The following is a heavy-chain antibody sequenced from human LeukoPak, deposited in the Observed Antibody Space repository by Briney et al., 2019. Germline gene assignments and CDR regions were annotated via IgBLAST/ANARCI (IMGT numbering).Heavy chain of an antibody. D-gene: IGHD4-17*01. J-gene: IGHJ5*02. Sequence: SETLSLTCTVSGGSISSGGYYWSWIRQHPGKGLEWIGYIYYSGSTYYNPSLKSRVTISVDTSKNQFSLKLSSVTAADTAVYYCARDSLSTTVTTYNWFDPWGQGTLVTVSS. CDR2: IYYSGST. CDR3: ARDSLSTTVTTYNWFDP. CDR1: GGSISSGGYY. V-gene: IGHV4-31*03.